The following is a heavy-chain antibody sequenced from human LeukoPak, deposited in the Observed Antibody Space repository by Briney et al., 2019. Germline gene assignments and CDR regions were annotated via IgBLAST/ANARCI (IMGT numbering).Heavy chain of an antibody. J-gene: IGHJ3*02. D-gene: IGHD3-10*01. CDR3: ARSGGTMVRGVSDAFDI. CDR2: IYTSGST. CDR1: GGSISSYY. Sequence: SETLSLTCTVFGGSISSYYWSWIRQPAGKGLEWIGRIYTSGSTNYNPSLKSRVTMSVDTSKNQFSLKLSSVTAADTAVYYCARSGGTMVRGVSDAFDIWGQGTMVTVSS. V-gene: IGHV4-4*07.